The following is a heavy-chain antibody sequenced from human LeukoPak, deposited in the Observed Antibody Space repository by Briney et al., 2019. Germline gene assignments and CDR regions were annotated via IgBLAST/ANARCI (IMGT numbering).Heavy chain of an antibody. Sequence: GGSLRLSRAASGFTFSSYGMHWVRQAPGKGLEWVAVIWYDGSNKYYADSVKGRFTISRDNSKNTLYLQMNSLRAEDTAVYYCAKDFEITFGGASGPSTWGQGTMVTVSS. CDR3: AKDFEITFGGASGPST. CDR2: IWYDGSNK. J-gene: IGHJ3*01. CDR1: GFTFSSYG. D-gene: IGHD3-16*01. V-gene: IGHV3-33*06.